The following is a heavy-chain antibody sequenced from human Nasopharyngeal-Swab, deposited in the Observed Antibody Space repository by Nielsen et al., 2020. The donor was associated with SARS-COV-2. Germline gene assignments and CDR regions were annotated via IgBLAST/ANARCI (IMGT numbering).Heavy chain of an antibody. CDR1: GFTFSSYS. CDR2: ISSSSSYI. CDR3: ARDGVSRDIVVVPAASNWFDP. J-gene: IGHJ5*02. V-gene: IGHV3-21*04. D-gene: IGHD2-2*01. Sequence: GESLKISCAASGFTFSSYSMNWVRQAPGKGLEWVSSISSSSSYIYYADSVKGRFTISRDNAKNSLYLQMNSLRAEDTAVYYCARDGVSRDIVVVPAASNWFDPWGQGTLVTVSS.